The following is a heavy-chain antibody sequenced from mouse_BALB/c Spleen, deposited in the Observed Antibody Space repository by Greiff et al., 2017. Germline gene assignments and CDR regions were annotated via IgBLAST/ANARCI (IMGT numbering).Heavy chain of an antibody. CDR1: GYSITSGYY. J-gene: IGHJ4*01. Sequence: EVQLQESGPGLVKPSQSLSLTCSVTGYSITSGYYWNWIRQFPGNKLEWMGYISYDGSNNYNPSLKNRISITRDTSKNQFFLKLNSVTTEDTATYYCALSTILMDYWGQGTSVTVSS. CDR2: ISYDGSN. V-gene: IGHV3-6*02. D-gene: IGHD2-1*01. CDR3: ALSTILMDY.